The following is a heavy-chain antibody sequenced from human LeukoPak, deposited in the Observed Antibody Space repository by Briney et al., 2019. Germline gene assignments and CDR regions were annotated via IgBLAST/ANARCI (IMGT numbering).Heavy chain of an antibody. D-gene: IGHD4-17*01. CDR1: GGSISSYY. CDR2: IYYSGST. V-gene: IGHV4-59*01. CDR3: ARSLRGNGMDV. Sequence: SETLSLTCIVSGGSISSYYWSWIRQPPGKGLGWIGYIYYSGSTNYNPSLKSRVTISVDTSKNQFSLKLSSVTAADTAVYYCARSLRGNGMDVWGQGTTVTVSS. J-gene: IGHJ6*02.